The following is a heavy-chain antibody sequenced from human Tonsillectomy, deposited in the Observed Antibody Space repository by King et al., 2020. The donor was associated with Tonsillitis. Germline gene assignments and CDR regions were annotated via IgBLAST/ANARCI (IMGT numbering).Heavy chain of an antibody. CDR3: AKDEAGTFDY. Sequence: QLVQSGGGVVQPRRSLRLSCAAAGFTFSSYGMHWVLQAPGKGLEWVAVISYDGSNKYYAYSVKGRFTISRDNSKNTLYLQMNSLRAEDTAVYYCAKDEAGTFDYWGQGTLVTVSS. J-gene: IGHJ4*02. V-gene: IGHV3-30*18. D-gene: IGHD6-13*01. CDR2: ISYDGSNK. CDR1: GFTFSSYG.